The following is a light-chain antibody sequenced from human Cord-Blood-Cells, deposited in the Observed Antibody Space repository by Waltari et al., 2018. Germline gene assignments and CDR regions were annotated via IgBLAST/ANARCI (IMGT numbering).Light chain of an antibody. V-gene: IGLV2-14*01. CDR3: SSYTSSSTLV. CDR1: SSDVGGYNY. Sequence: QSALTQPASVSGSPGQSITISCTGTSSDVGGYNYVSWYQQHPGKAPKLMIYEVSNRPSAVSNRFSGSKSCNTASLTISGLQAEDEADYYCSSYTSSSTLVFGTGTKVTVL. J-gene: IGLJ1*01. CDR2: EVS.